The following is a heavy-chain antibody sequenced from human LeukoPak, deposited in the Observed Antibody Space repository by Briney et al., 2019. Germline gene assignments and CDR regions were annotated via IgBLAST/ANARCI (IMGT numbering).Heavy chain of an antibody. Sequence: ASVKVSCKASGGTFSSYGISWVRQAPGQGLEWMGWISAYNGNTNYAQKLQGRVTMTTDTSTSTAYMELRSLRSDDTAVYYCATDYGDYGDWFDPWGQGTLVTVSS. CDR1: GGTFSSYG. CDR2: ISAYNGNT. J-gene: IGHJ5*02. V-gene: IGHV1-18*01. CDR3: ATDYGDYGDWFDP. D-gene: IGHD4-17*01.